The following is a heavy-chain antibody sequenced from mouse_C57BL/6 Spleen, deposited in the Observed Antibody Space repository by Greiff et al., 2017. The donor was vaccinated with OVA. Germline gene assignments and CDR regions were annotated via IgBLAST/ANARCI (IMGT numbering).Heavy chain of an antibody. CDR3: ASGSPFAY. Sequence: EVQLQQSGAELVKPGASVKLSCTASGYNIKDYYMHWVKQRPEKGLAWIGRIDPEDGGTNYAPQFKGKATIAADTSSNPAYLQLSGLTAEDTAGYYCASGSPFAYWGQGTLVTVSA. V-gene: IGHV14-2*01. CDR1: GYNIKDYY. CDR2: IDPEDGGT. J-gene: IGHJ3*01.